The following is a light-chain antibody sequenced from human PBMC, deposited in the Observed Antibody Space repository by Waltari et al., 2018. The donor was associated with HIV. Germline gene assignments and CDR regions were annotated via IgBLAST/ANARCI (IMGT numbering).Light chain of an antibody. Sequence: QSVLTQPPSVSGAPGQRVTIPCTGSSTTIGAPPDVHWYQQFPGTAPKLLIYGNSNRPSGVPDRFAGSRSGTSSSLAISGLQAEDEAHYYCQSFDSSLGGWVFGGGTKLTVL. CDR2: GNS. CDR3: QSFDSSLGGWV. CDR1: STTIGAPPD. J-gene: IGLJ3*02. V-gene: IGLV1-40*01.